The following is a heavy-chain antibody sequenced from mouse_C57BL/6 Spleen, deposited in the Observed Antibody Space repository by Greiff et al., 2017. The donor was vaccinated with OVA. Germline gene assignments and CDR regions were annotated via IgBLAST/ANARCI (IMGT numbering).Heavy chain of an antibody. CDR1: GFTFSDYY. V-gene: IGHV5-16*01. J-gene: IGHJ2*01. Sequence: DVKLVESEGGLVQPGSSMKLSCTASGFTFSDYYMAWVRQVPEKGLEWVANINYDGSSTYYLDSLKSRFIISRDNAKNILYLQMSSLKSEDTATYYCARGDGYYYFDYWGQGTTLTVSS. CDR3: ARGDGYYYFDY. D-gene: IGHD2-3*01. CDR2: INYDGSST.